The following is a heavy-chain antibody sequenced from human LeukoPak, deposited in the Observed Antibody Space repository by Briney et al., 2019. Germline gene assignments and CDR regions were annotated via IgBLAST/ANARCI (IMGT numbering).Heavy chain of an antibody. Sequence: GGSLRLSCAASGFTFSNYGMHWVRQVPGKGLEWVAAIWFDGIRKYYADSVKGRLTISRDNSKNTLYLQMNSLRAEDTAVYYCAKDLRYSSGWSTDYWGQGTLVTVSS. CDR3: AKDLRYSSGWSTDY. D-gene: IGHD6-19*01. V-gene: IGHV3-33*06. J-gene: IGHJ4*02. CDR2: IWFDGIRK. CDR1: GFTFSNYG.